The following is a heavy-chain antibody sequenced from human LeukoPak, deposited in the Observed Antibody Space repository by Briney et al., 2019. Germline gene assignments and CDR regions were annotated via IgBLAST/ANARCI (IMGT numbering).Heavy chain of an antibody. Sequence: GGSLRLSCAASGLTFSNAWMSWVRQAPGKGLEWVGSIKRKSDGGTTDYAAPVKGRFTISRDDSKNTLYLQMNSLKSEDTAVYYCTTELDIRPNHYWGQGTLVTVSS. D-gene: IGHD3-22*01. CDR1: GLTFSNAW. J-gene: IGHJ4*02. V-gene: IGHV3-15*01. CDR2: IKRKSDGGTT. CDR3: TTELDIRPNHY.